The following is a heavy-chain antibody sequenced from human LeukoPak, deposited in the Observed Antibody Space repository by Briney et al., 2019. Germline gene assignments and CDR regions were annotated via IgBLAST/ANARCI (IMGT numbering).Heavy chain of an antibody. V-gene: IGHV3-48*04. D-gene: IGHD6-19*01. Sequence: PGGSQRLSCAASGFTFSSYAMNWVRQAPGKGLEWVSYISFSVNTKYYGDSVKGRFTISRDNAKNSLYLHMDSLRAEDTAVYYCARGAYSSGWAYFDHWGQGTLVTVSS. CDR1: GFTFSSYA. J-gene: IGHJ4*02. CDR2: ISFSVNTK. CDR3: ARGAYSSGWAYFDH.